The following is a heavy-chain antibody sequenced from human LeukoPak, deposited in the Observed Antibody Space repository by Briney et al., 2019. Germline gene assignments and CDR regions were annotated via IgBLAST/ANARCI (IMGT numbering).Heavy chain of an antibody. CDR1: GFTFSNYW. J-gene: IGHJ5*02. CDR3: ARLSASYGAPNWFDP. Sequence: GGSLRLSCAASGFTFSNYWMSWVRQAPGKGLEWVGQIKPDGSEKYYEDSVKGRFAISRDNAKNSLDLQMNSLRAEDTAVYYCARLSASYGAPNWFDPWGQGTLVTVSS. CDR2: IKPDGSEK. V-gene: IGHV3-7*02. D-gene: IGHD4-17*01.